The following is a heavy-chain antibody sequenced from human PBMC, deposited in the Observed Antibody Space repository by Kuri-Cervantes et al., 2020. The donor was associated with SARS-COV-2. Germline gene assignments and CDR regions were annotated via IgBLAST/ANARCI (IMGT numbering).Heavy chain of an antibody. D-gene: IGHD1-14*01. CDR3: AKVVRRTPNREPPAPDDAFDI. Sequence: GGSLRLSCAASGFTFSSYSMNWVRQAPGKGLEWVAFIRYDGSNKYYADSVKGRFTISRDNSKNTLYLQMNSLRAEDTAMYYCAKVVRRTPNREPPAPDDAFDIWGQGTMVTVSS. CDR2: IRYDGSNK. J-gene: IGHJ3*02. CDR1: GFTFSSYS. V-gene: IGHV3-30*02.